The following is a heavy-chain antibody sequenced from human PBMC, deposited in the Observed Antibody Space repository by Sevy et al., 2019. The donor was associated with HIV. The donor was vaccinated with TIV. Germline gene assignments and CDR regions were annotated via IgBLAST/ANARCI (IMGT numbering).Heavy chain of an antibody. Sequence: SETLSLTCAVYGGSFSGYYWSWIRQPPGKGLEWIGEINHSGSTNYNPSLKSRVTISVDTSNNQFSLKLSSVTAADAAVYYCARMSIGDRPGSDWFDPWGQGTLVTVSS. CDR2: INHSGST. CDR3: ARMSIGDRPGSDWFDP. D-gene: IGHD6-6*01. CDR1: GGSFSGYY. J-gene: IGHJ5*02. V-gene: IGHV4-34*01.